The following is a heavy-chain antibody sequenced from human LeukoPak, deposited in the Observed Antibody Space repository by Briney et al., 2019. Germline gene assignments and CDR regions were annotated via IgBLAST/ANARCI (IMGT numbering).Heavy chain of an antibody. CDR1: GFRFSDYA. CDR3: ATLRPEGLY. D-gene: IGHD1-14*01. V-gene: IGHV3-53*01. J-gene: IGHJ4*02. CDR2: IYSGGGT. Sequence: PGGSLRLSCAASGFRFSDYAVVWVRQAPGKGLEWVSVIYSGGGTYYADSVKGRFTISRDNSKNTLYLQMNSLRAEDTAVYYCATLRPEGLYWGQGTLATVSS.